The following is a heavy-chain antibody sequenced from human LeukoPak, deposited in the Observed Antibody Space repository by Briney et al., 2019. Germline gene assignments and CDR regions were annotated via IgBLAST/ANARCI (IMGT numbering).Heavy chain of an antibody. D-gene: IGHD2-8*01. CDR1: GYTFTGPY. Sequence: ASVKVSCKASGYTFTGPYIHWMRQAPGQGLEWMGWINPNSGATKYAQKFQGRVTVTRDTSTSTAYTELSGLRADDTAAYYCARVEYRTKGVCTTYDLWGQGTLVTVSS. CDR3: ARVEYRTKGVCTTYDL. J-gene: IGHJ4*02. CDR2: INPNSGAT. V-gene: IGHV1-2*02.